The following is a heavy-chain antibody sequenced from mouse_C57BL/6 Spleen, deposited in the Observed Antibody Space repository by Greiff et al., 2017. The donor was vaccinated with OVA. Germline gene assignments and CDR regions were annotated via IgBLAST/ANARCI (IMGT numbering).Heavy chain of an antibody. V-gene: IGHV1-55*01. J-gene: IGHJ4*01. CDR2: FYPGSGST. CDR1: GYTLTSYW. Sequence: QVPLPQPGAELVKPGASVKMSCKASGYTLTSYWITWVKQRPGQGLEWIGDFYPGSGSTIYTEKFKSKATLTVDTSSRTAYMQLSSLTSEDSAVYYYARAGYYAMDYWGQGTSVTVSS. CDR3: ARAGYYAMDY.